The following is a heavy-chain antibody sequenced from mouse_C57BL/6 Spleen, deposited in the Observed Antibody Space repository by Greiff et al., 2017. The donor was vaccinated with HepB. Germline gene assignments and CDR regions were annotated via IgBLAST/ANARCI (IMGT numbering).Heavy chain of an antibody. CDR3: AGAGPYLDY. D-gene: IGHD4-1*01. V-gene: IGHV1-54*01. CDR1: GYALTNYL. CDR2: INPGSGGT. Sequence: VQLQQSGAELVRPGTSVKVSCKASGYALTNYLIEWVKQRPGQGLEWIGVINPGSGGTNYNEKFKGKATLTADKSSSTAYMRLSSLTSEDSAVEFCAGAGPYLDYWGQGTTLTVSS. J-gene: IGHJ2*01.